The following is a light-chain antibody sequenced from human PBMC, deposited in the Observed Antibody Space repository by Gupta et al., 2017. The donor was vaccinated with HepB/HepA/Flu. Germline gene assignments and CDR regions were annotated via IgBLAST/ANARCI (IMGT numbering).Light chain of an antibody. CDR2: KGS. CDR1: QRISTW. V-gene: IGKV1-5*03. J-gene: IGKJ1*01. CDR3: YHEYSCPWT. Sequence: DIQLTQSPSTLSASVGDTVTITCRASQRISTWFASYQQKPGKAPKVLIFKGSTLETGVPPRISGSGAGTEFTLTIISMLPHDYATYYCYHEYSCPWTFGQGTKVEIK.